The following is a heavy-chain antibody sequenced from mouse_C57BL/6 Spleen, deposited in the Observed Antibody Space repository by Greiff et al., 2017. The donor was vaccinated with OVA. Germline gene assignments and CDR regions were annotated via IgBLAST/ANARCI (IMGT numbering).Heavy chain of an antibody. J-gene: IGHJ2*01. D-gene: IGHD4-1*01. CDR3: ARERDWDYYFDY. Sequence: VQLQQSGPELVKPGASVKISCKASGYTFTDYYMNRVKQSPGKSLEWIGDINPNNGGTSYNQKFKGKATLTVDKSSSTAYMELRSLTSEDSAVYYCARERDWDYYFDYWGQGTTLTVSS. CDR2: INPNNGGT. V-gene: IGHV1-26*01. CDR1: GYTFTDYY.